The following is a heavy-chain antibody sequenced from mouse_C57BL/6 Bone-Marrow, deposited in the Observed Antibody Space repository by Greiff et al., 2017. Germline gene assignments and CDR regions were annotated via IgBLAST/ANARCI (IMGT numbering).Heavy chain of an antibody. CDR3: TTWLFAY. J-gene: IGHJ3*01. V-gene: IGHV14-4*01. Sequence: EVQLQQSGAELVRPGASVKLSCTASGFNIKDDYMHWVKQRPEQGLEWIGWIDPENGDTAYASKFQGKDTITADTSSNTAYLQLSSLTSEDTAVYYGTTWLFAYWGQGTLVTVSA. CDR2: IDPENGDT. CDR1: GFNIKDDY.